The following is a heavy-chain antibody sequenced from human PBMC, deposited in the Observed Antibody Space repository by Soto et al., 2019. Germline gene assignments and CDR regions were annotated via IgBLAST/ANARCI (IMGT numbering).Heavy chain of an antibody. CDR1: GFTFSSYA. J-gene: IGHJ4*02. CDR2: ISYDGSNK. Sequence: QVQLVESGGGVVQPGRSLRLSCAASGFTFSSYAMHWVRQAPGKGLEWVAVISYDGSNKYYADSVKGRFTISRDNSKNTLHLQMNSLRAEDTAVYYCARGGHCSGGSCYLHFDYWGQGTLVTVSS. V-gene: IGHV3-30-3*01. D-gene: IGHD2-15*01. CDR3: ARGGHCSGGSCYLHFDY.